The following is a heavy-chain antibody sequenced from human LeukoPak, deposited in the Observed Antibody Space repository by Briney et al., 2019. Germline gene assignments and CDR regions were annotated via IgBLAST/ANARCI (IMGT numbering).Heavy chain of an antibody. CDR2: ISWNSGSI. D-gene: IGHD3-3*01. CDR3: GRDVEDT. V-gene: IGHV3-9*01. CDR1: GFTFDDYA. J-gene: IGHJ5*02. Sequence: GGSLRLSCAASGFTFDDYAMHWVRQAPGKGLEWVSGISWNSGSIGYADSVKGRFTVSRDNAKNSLNLQMSSLRAEDTAVYYCGRDVEDTWGQGILVTVSS.